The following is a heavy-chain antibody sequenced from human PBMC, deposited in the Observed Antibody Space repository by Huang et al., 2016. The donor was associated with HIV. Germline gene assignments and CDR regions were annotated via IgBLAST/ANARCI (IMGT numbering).Heavy chain of an antibody. V-gene: IGHV4-39*01. J-gene: IGHJ4*02. CDR1: GGSISSSSYY. Sequence: QLQLQESGPGLVKPSETLSLTCTVSGGSISSSSYYWGWIRQPPGKGLEGIGSIYYSGSTYYPPSLKSRVTISGDTSKNQFSLKLSSVTAADTAVYYCARHEGSSPFYFDYWGQGTLVTVSS. D-gene: IGHD1-26*01. CDR3: ARHEGSSPFYFDY. CDR2: IYYSGST.